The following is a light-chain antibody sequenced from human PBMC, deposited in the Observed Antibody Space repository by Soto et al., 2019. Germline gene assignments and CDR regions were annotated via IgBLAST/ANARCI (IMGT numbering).Light chain of an antibody. Sequence: EIVMTQSPATLSVSPGERATLSCRASQSVSSTLAWYQQKPGQAPRLLIYGASTRATGIPARFSGSGSGTEFTHKFSLLHFYDLSNFYCDQYDIRPGTFGLESKWDIK. J-gene: IGKJ1*01. CDR1: QSVSST. V-gene: IGKV3-15*01. CDR3: DQYDIRPGT. CDR2: GAS.